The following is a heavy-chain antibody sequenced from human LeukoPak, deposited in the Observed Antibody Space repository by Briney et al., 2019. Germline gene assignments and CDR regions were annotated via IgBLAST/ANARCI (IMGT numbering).Heavy chain of an antibody. D-gene: IGHD1-26*01. V-gene: IGHV3-30*03. Sequence: GGSLRLSCAASGFTFSSYGMHWVRQAPGKGLEWVAVISYDGSNKYYADSVKGRFTISRDNSKNTLYLQMGSLRAEDMAVYYCARGEGRQELYFDYWGQGTLVTVSS. CDR1: GFTFSSYG. J-gene: IGHJ4*02. CDR2: ISYDGSNK. CDR3: ARGEGRQELYFDY.